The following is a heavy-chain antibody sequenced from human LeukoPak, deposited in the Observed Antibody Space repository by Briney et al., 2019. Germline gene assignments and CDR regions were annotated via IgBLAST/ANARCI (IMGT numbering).Heavy chain of an antibody. CDR1: GYTLTHYG. CDR3: ARVRGGFYSSGWEVGFDY. D-gene: IGHD6-19*01. V-gene: IGHV1-2*02. Sequence: GASVKVSCKASGYTLTHYGISWVRQAPGQGLEWMGWINPNSGGTNYAQKFQGRVTMTRDTSISTAYMELSRLRSDDTAVYYCARVRGGFYSSGWEVGFDYWGQGTLVTVSS. J-gene: IGHJ4*02. CDR2: INPNSGGT.